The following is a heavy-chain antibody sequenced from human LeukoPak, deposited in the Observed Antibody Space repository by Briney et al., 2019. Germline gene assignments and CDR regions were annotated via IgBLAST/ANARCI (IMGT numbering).Heavy chain of an antibody. CDR3: ARSRAGAWYFDY. D-gene: IGHD3-10*01. V-gene: IGHV3-30*04. CDR1: GSTFSSYA. J-gene: IGHJ4*02. CDR2: ILYDGSNK. Sequence: GRSLRLSCAASGSTFSSYAMHWVRQDPAKGLVWVAVILYDGSNKYYADSLKGRFPISRDNSKNTLYLQMNSLRAEDTAVYYCARSRAGAWYFDYWGQGTLVTVSS.